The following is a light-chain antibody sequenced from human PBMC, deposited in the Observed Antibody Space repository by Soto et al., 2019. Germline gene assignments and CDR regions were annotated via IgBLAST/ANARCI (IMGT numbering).Light chain of an antibody. Sequence: DIPMTQSPSTLSASVGDRVSITCRASQSISGWLAWYQQKPGKAPKLLIYQASSLESGVPSRFSGSGSGTEYTLTISSLQPDDFATYYCQQYNTYSRTFGQGTKVEIK. CDR1: QSISGW. CDR2: QAS. J-gene: IGKJ1*01. CDR3: QQYNTYSRT. V-gene: IGKV1-5*03.